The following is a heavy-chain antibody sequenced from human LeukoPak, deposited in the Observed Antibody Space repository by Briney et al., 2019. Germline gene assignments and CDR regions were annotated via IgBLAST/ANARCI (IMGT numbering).Heavy chain of an antibody. D-gene: IGHD3-22*01. CDR1: GFTFSSYS. CDR2: IKQDGSEK. CDR3: ARSRLSYYYDSSGYYFSGPFDI. Sequence: GGSLRLSCAASGFTFSSYSMNWVRQAPGKGLEWVANIKQDGSEKYYVDSVKGRFTISRDNAKNSLYLQMNSLRAEDTAVYYCARSRLSYYYDSSGYYFSGPFDIWGQGTMVTVSS. J-gene: IGHJ3*02. V-gene: IGHV3-7*01.